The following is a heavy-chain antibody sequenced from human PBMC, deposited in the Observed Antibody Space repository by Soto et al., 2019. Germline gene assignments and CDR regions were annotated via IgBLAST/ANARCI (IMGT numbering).Heavy chain of an antibody. J-gene: IGHJ6*03. CDR2: MNPNSGNT. D-gene: IGHD6-19*01. V-gene: IGHV1-8*01. CDR1: GYTFTSYD. CDR3: ARAPRLAVAGIVYYMDV. Sequence: QVQLVQSGAEVKKPGASVKVSCKASGYTFTSYDINWVRQATGQGLEWMGWMNPNSGNTGYAQKFQGRVTMTRNTSICTAYMELSSLRSEDTAVYYCARAPRLAVAGIVYYMDVWGKGTTVTVSS.